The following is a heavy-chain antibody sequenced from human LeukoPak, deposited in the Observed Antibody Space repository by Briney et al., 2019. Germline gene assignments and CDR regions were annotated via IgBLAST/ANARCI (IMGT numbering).Heavy chain of an antibody. D-gene: IGHD6-19*01. Sequence: PGGSLRLSCAASGFTFSSYAVSWVRQAPGKGLEWVSAISGSGGSTYYADSVKGRFTISRDNSKNTLYLQMNSLRAEDTAGYFCAKDRAGRTGWYYFDSWGQGTLVTVSA. CDR3: AKDRAGRTGWYYFDS. CDR1: GFTFSSYA. V-gene: IGHV3-23*01. J-gene: IGHJ4*02. CDR2: ISGSGGST.